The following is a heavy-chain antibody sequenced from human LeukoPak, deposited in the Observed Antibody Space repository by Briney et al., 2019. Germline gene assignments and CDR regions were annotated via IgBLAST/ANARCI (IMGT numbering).Heavy chain of an antibody. V-gene: IGHV3-23*01. Sequence: GGSLRLSCAASGFTFSSYAMSWVRQAPGKGLEWVSAISGSGGSTYYADSVKGRFTISRDNSKNTLYLQMNSLRAEDTAEYFCAKDGYYYDSSGYYDGGYFDYWGQGTLVTVSS. CDR2: ISGSGGST. CDR1: GFTFSSYA. CDR3: AKDGYYYDSSGYYDGGYFDY. D-gene: IGHD3-22*01. J-gene: IGHJ4*02.